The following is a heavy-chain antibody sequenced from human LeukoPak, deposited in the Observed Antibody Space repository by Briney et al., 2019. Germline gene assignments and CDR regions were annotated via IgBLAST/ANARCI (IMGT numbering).Heavy chain of an antibody. D-gene: IGHD1-14*01. CDR2: ISGTTSGT. Sequence: LSGGSLRLSCAASGFTFSTCAMSWVRQAPGKGLEWVSGISGTTSGTYCADSVKGRFTISRDNSKNTLFLQVNSLRAEDTAVYYCAKVRTYFYHGLDVWGQGTTVTVSS. J-gene: IGHJ6*02. CDR3: AKVRTYFYHGLDV. V-gene: IGHV3-23*01. CDR1: GFTFSTCA.